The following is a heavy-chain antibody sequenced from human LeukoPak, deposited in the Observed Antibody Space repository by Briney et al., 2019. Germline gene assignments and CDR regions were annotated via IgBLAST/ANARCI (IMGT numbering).Heavy chain of an antibody. V-gene: IGHV4-59*01. Sequence: PSETLSLTCSVSGGSMTNYCWGWIRQPPGKGLEWIGYIYYSGSTNYNPSLKSRVAISVDTSKNQFSLKLSSVSAADTAVYYCARGGWSVDYWGQGTLVTVSS. J-gene: IGHJ4*02. CDR1: GGSMTNYC. D-gene: IGHD6-19*01. CDR3: ARGGWSVDY. CDR2: IYYSGST.